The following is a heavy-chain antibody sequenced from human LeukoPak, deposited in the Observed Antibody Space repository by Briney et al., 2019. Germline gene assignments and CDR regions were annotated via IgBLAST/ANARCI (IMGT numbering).Heavy chain of an antibody. D-gene: IGHD6-19*01. V-gene: IGHV4-59*01. CDR2: IRYSGRT. CDR3: ARLPDVSGWPFDY. Sequence: SETLSLTCTASDDSISRDFWTWIRQPPEKGLEWIGYIRYSGRTEYTPSLKSRVTISIQTSKNQFSLKLTSVTAADTAIYYCARLPDVSGWPFDYWGQGILVTVSS. CDR1: DDSISRDF. J-gene: IGHJ4*02.